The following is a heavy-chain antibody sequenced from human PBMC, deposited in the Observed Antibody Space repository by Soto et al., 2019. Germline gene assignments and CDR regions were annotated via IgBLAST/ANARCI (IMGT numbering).Heavy chain of an antibody. V-gene: IGHV3-30*18. D-gene: IGHD3-22*01. CDR3: AKAYYYDSSGYSTIDY. CDR1: GFTFSSYG. Sequence: GGSLRLSCAASGFTFSSYGMHWVRQAPGKGLEWVAVISYDGSNKYYADSVKGRFTISRDNSKNTLYLQMNSLRAEDTAVYYCAKAYYYDSSGYSTIDYWGQGTLVTVSS. CDR2: ISYDGSNK. J-gene: IGHJ4*02.